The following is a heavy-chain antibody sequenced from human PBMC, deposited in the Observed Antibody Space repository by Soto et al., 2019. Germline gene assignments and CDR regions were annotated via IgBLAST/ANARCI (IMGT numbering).Heavy chain of an antibody. CDR3: AKDLAAAGVYYYYYGMDV. CDR2: ISYDGSNK. Sequence: GGALRLSFAASGFTFSSYGFHWVRQAPGKGLEWVALISYDGSNKYYADSVKGRFTISRDNSKNTLYLQMNSLRAEDTAVYYCAKDLAAAGVYYYYYGMDVWGQGTTVTVSS. V-gene: IGHV3-30*18. J-gene: IGHJ6*02. D-gene: IGHD6-13*01. CDR1: GFTFSSYG.